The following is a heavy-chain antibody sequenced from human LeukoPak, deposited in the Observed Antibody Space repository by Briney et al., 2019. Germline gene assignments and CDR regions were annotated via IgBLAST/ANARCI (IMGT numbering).Heavy chain of an antibody. J-gene: IGHJ4*02. CDR1: GGSISSYY. CDR2: IYSIGST. CDR3: ARFAYCGGHCWYYFDY. V-gene: IGHV4-59*01. Sequence: SETLSLTCTVSGGSISSYYWSWIRQPPGKGLEWIGYIYSIGSTNYNPSLKSRVTISVDTSKNQFSLKLSSVTAADTAVYYCARFAYCGGHCWYYFDYWGQGSLVTVSS. D-gene: IGHD2-21*02.